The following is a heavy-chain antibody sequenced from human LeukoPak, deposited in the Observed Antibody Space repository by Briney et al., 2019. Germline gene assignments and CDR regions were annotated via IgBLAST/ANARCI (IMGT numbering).Heavy chain of an antibody. J-gene: IGHJ4*02. Sequence: GESLRLSCAASGFTFSSYGMSWVRQAPGKGLEWVSVIYSGGSTYYADSVKGRFTISRDNSKNTLYLQMNSLRAEDTAVYYCASPYSYYYDSSGTSSPADYWGQGTLVTVSS. CDR1: GFTFSSYG. CDR2: IYSGGST. CDR3: ASPYSYYYDSSGTSSPADY. V-gene: IGHV3-66*01. D-gene: IGHD3-22*01.